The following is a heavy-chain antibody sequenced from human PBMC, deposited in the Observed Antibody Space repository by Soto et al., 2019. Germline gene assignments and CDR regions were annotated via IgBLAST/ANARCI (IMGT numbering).Heavy chain of an antibody. CDR1: GFTFNTYA. CDR2: ISSSSSKT. J-gene: IGHJ4*02. D-gene: IGHD5-12*01. CDR3: ARDENSGYDSYFDY. V-gene: IGHV3-21*01. Sequence: PGGSLRLSCAASGFTFNTYAMSWVRQAPGKGLEWVSSISSSSSKTYYADSVKGRFTISRDNAKNSLYLQMNSLRAEDTAVYYCARDENSGYDSYFDYWGQGTLVTVSS.